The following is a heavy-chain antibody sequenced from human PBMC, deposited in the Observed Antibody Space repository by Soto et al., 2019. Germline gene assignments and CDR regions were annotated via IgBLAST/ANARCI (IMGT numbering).Heavy chain of an antibody. CDR3: ARGPSGDKVDS. J-gene: IGHJ4*02. Sequence: SETLSLTCTVSGGSISTVNYWWSWIRQSPDMGLEWIGHIYNDGSTYNNPSLESRVTMSVDTSKNQLSLTLSSVSAADTAVYYCARGPSGDKVDSWGQGTLVTVSS. D-gene: IGHD7-27*01. CDR2: IYNDGST. V-gene: IGHV4-30-4*01. CDR1: GGSISTVNYW.